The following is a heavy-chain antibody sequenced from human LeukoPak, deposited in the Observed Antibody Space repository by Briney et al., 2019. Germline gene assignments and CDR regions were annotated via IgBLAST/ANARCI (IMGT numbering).Heavy chain of an antibody. V-gene: IGHV4-59*01. J-gene: IGHJ3*02. D-gene: IGHD4-11*01. Sequence: SETLSLTCTVSGCSISSYYWSWIRQPPGKGLEWIGYIYYSGSTNYNPSLKSRVTISVDTSKNQFSLKLSSVTAADTAVYYCASTESTTIAFDIWGQGTMVTVSS. CDR3: ASTESTTIAFDI. CDR1: GCSISSYY. CDR2: IYYSGST.